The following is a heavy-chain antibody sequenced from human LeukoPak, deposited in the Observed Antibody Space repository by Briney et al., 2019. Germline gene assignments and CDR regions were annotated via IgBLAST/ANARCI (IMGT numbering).Heavy chain of an antibody. D-gene: IGHD1-20*01. CDR3: ARDGNWNDGTLDY. CDR1: GGSISSSSYY. J-gene: IGHJ4*02. CDR2: IYYSGST. V-gene: IGHV4-39*07. Sequence: PSETLSLTCTVSGGSISSSSYYWGWIRQPPGKGLEWIGSIYYSGSTYYNPSLKSRVTISVDTSKNRFSLKLSSVTAADTAVYYCARDGNWNDGTLDYWGQGTLVTVSS.